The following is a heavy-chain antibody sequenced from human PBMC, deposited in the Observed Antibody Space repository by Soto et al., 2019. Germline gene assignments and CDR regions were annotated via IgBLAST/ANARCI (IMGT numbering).Heavy chain of an antibody. CDR1: GFSLRTSG. CDR2: IWYDGTKR. J-gene: IGHJ5*02. Sequence: QVQLVESGGGVVQSGRSLTLSCAASGFSLRTSGMHWLRRAPGKGLEWVGFIWYDGTKRFYANSVKGRSTMSKDNSNNILYLQMSGLRAEDTAVYYCARDVVTAVAGSVNFFDPWGQGTLVTVSS. CDR3: ARDVVTAVAGSVNFFDP. D-gene: IGHD6-19*01. V-gene: IGHV3-33*01.